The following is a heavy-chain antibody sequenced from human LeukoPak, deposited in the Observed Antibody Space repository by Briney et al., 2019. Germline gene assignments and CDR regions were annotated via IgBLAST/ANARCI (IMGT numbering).Heavy chain of an antibody. V-gene: IGHV3-33*01. Sequence: GGSLRLSCAASGFTFSSYGMHWVRQAPGKGLEWVAVIWYDGSNKYYADSVKGRFTISRDNSKNTLYLQMNSPRAEDTAVYYCARAVGATRRGVDYWGQGTLVTVSS. J-gene: IGHJ4*02. CDR1: GFTFSSYG. D-gene: IGHD1-26*01. CDR3: ARAVGATRRGVDY. CDR2: IWYDGSNK.